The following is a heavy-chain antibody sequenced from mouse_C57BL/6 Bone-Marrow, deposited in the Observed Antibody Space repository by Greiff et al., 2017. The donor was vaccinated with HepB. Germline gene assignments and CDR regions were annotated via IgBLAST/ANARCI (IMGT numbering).Heavy chain of an antibody. CDR2: ISDGGSYT. Sequence: EVQLVESGGGLVKPGGSLKLSCAASGFTFSSYAMSWVRQTPEKRLEWVATISDGGSYTYYPDNVKGRFTLTRDNAKNNLYLQMSHLKSEDTAMYYCARVDYGSSSAWFAYWGQGTLVTVSA. D-gene: IGHD1-1*01. J-gene: IGHJ3*01. V-gene: IGHV5-4*01. CDR1: GFTFSSYA. CDR3: ARVDYGSSSAWFAY.